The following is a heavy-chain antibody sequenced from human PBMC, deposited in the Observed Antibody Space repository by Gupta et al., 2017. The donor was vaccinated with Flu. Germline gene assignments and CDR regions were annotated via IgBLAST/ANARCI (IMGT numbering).Heavy chain of an antibody. D-gene: IGHD4-17*01. CDR2: ISWNSGSI. J-gene: IGHJ4*02. Sequence: DYAMHWVRQAPGKGLEWVSGISWNSGSIGYADSVKGRFTISRDNAKNSLYLQMNSLRAEDTALYYCAKASTVVTDQGFDYWGQGTLVTVSS. V-gene: IGHV3-9*01. CDR1: DYA. CDR3: AKASTVVTDQGFDY.